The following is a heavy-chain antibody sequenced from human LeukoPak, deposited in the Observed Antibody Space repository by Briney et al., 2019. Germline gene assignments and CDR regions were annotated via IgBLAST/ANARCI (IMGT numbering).Heavy chain of an antibody. CDR2: ISSSGSTT. D-gene: IGHD1-26*01. J-gene: IGHJ4*02. CDR1: GFTFSSYE. Sequence: GGSLRLSCAASGFTFSSYEMNWVRQAPGKGLEWVSYISSSGSTTYYADSVKGRFTISRDNSKNTLYLQMNSLRAEDTAVYYCAFSGSYVRTVDYWGQGTLVTVSS. CDR3: AFSGSYVRTVDY. V-gene: IGHV3-48*03.